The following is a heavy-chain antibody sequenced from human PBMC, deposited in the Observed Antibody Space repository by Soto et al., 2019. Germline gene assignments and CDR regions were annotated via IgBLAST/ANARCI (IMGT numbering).Heavy chain of an antibody. CDR1: GFTFSSYG. Sequence: GGSLRLSCAASGFTFSSYGMHWVRQAPGKGLEWVAVISYDGSNKYDADSVKGRFTISRDNSKNTLYLQMNSLRAEDTAVYYCAKDHHFDYWGQGTLVTVSS. J-gene: IGHJ4*02. V-gene: IGHV3-30*18. CDR2: ISYDGSNK. CDR3: AKDHHFDY.